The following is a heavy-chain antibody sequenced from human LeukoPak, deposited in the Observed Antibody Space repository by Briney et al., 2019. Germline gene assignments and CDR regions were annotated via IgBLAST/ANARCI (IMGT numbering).Heavy chain of an antibody. D-gene: IGHD2-15*01. Sequence: GGSLRLSCAASGFTFSSYNMNWVRQAPGKGLEWVSSISSSSSYIYYADSVKGRFTISRDNSKNTLYLQMNSLRAEDTAVYYCARDLGGRCLDYWGQGTLVTVSS. CDR1: GFTFSSYN. J-gene: IGHJ4*02. CDR2: ISSSSSYI. V-gene: IGHV3-21*01. CDR3: ARDLGGRCLDY.